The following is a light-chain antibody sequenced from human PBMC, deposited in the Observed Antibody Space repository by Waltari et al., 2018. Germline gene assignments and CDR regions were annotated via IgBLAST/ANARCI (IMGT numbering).Light chain of an antibody. CDR1: SSDVGGYNY. CDR3: CSYAGAYTFV. J-gene: IGLJ1*01. CDR2: DVS. Sequence: QSALTQPRSVSGSPGQSVTISCTGTSSDVGGYNYVSWYQQYPGKAPRVVIYDVSKRPSGVPDRFSGSKSGNTASLTISVLQAEDEADYYCCSYAGAYTFVFGTGTKVTVL. V-gene: IGLV2-11*01.